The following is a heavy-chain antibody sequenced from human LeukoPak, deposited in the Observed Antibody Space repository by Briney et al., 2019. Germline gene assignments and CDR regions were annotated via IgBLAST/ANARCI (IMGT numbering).Heavy chain of an antibody. J-gene: IGHJ4*02. Sequence: GGSLRLSCAASGFTFSSYAMHWVRQAPGKGLEWVAVISYDGSNKYYADSVKGRFTISRDNSKNTLYLQMGSLRAEDMAVYYCAREWAAYFDYWGQGTLVTVSS. CDR3: AREWAAYFDY. CDR2: ISYDGSNK. CDR1: GFTFSSYA. V-gene: IGHV3-30*14.